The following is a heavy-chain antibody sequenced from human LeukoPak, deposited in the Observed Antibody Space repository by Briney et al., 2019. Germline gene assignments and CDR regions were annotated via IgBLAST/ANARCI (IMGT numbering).Heavy chain of an antibody. V-gene: IGHV4-31*03. CDR2: IYYSGSA. J-gene: IGHJ4*02. D-gene: IGHD6-13*01. Sequence: SETLSLTCTVSGGSISSGTYYWSWIRQHPGKGLEWIGYIYYSGSAYYTPSLKSRVIISVDTSENQFSLKLSSVTAADTAVYYCAKGRTGAAGGLDCWGQGTLVAVSS. CDR3: AKGRTGAAGGLDC. CDR1: GGSISSGTYY.